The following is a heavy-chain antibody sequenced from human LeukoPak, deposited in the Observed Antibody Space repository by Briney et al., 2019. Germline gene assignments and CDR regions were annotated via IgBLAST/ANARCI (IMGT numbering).Heavy chain of an antibody. CDR1: GFTFSSYA. V-gene: IGHV3-23*01. CDR3: AKDPSLSYDSSGYYYHY. J-gene: IGHJ4*02. Sequence: PGGSLRLSCAAPGFTFSSYAMSWVRQAPGKGLEWVSGISGSGGNTYYADSVKGRFTISRDNSKNTLYLQMNSLRAEDTAVYYCAKDPSLSYDSSGYYYHYWGQGTLVTVSS. CDR2: ISGSGGNT. D-gene: IGHD3-22*01.